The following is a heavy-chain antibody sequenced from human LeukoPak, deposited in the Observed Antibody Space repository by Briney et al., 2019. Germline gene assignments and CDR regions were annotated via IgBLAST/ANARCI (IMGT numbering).Heavy chain of an antibody. Sequence: ASVKVSCKASGYTFSSYAMNWVRQAPGQGLEWMGWINTNTGNPTYAQAFTERFVFSLDTSVSTAYLQISSLKAEDTAVYYCARGSNWNYLGWFDPWGQGTLVTVSS. D-gene: IGHD1-7*01. J-gene: IGHJ5*02. CDR1: GYTFSSYA. CDR3: ARGSNWNYLGWFDP. CDR2: INTNTGNP. V-gene: IGHV7-4-1*02.